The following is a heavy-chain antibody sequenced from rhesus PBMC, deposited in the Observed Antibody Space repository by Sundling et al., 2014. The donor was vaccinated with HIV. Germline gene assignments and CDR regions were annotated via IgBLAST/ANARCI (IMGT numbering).Heavy chain of an antibody. D-gene: IGHD4-35*01. CDR2: ITYSGST. V-gene: IGHV4-122*02. J-gene: IGHJ1*01. CDR3: ARSYDKYEYFEF. Sequence: QVRLQESGPGLVKSSETLSLTCAVSGGSINSGFYYWNWIRQPPGKGLEWIGFITYSGSTSYNPSLESQVTISRDTSKKQFSLKLTSVTAADTAVYYCARSYDKYEYFEFWGQGALVTVSS. CDR1: GGSINSGFYY.